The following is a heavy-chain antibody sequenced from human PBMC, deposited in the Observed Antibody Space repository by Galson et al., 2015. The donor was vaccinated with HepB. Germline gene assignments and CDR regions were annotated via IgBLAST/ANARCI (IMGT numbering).Heavy chain of an antibody. V-gene: IGHV1-18*01. Sequence: SVRVSCKASGYTFTSYGISWVRQAPGQGLEWMGWISAYNGNTNYAQKLQGRVTMTTDTTTSTAYLQLRSLRSGDTAVYYCARDRGYDILTGLMAGWFDPWGQGTLVTVSS. CDR3: ARDRGYDILTGLMAGWFDP. CDR2: ISAYNGNT. CDR1: GYTFTSYG. J-gene: IGHJ5*02. D-gene: IGHD3-9*01.